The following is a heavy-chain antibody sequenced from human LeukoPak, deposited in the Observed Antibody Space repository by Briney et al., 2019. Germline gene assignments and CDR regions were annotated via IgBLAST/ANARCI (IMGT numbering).Heavy chain of an antibody. J-gene: IGHJ4*02. CDR2: ISGSGGST. CDR1: RFTFSNYA. D-gene: IGHD3-22*01. Sequence: GGSLRLSCAASRFTFSNYAMSWVRQATGKGLEWVSTISGSGGSTYYADSVKGRFTISRDNSKNTLHLQMNSLRAEDTAVYYCAKSAYYDSSGFYREYYFDYWGQGTLVTVSS. V-gene: IGHV3-23*01. CDR3: AKSAYYDSSGFYREYYFDY.